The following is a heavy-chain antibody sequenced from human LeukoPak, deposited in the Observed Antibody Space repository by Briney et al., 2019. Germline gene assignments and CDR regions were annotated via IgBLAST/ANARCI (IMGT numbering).Heavy chain of an antibody. J-gene: IGHJ6*03. CDR1: GGSFSGYY. V-gene: IGHV4-34*01. Sequence: PSETLSLTCAVYGGSFSGYYWSWIRQPPGKGLEWIGEINHSGSTNYNPSLKSRVTISVDTSKNQFSLKLSSVTAADTAVYYCARGRGSSWCVGGGYYYMDVWGKGTTVTVSS. D-gene: IGHD6-13*01. CDR2: INHSGST. CDR3: ARGRGSSWCVGGGYYYMDV.